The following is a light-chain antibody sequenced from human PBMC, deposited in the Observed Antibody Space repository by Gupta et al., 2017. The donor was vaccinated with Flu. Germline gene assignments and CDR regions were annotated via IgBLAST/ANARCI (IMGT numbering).Light chain of an antibody. J-gene: IGKJ4*01. CDR1: QGISNY. CDR3: QKYDSAPPGLT. V-gene: IGKV1-27*01. CDR2: SAS. Sequence: DIQMTQSPSSLSASVGDRVTITCRASQGISNYLAWYQQQPGTVPKLLIYSASALQSGVPSRFSGSGSGTDFTLTISSLQPEDVATYYCQKYDSAPPGLTFGGGTKMEI.